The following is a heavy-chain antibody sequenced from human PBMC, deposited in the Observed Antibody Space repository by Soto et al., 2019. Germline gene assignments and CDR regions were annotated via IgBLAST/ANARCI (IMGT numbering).Heavy chain of an antibody. J-gene: IGHJ5*02. CDR2: ISGFNGNT. V-gene: IGHV1-18*01. Sequence: GASVKVSCKASGYTFNFYGITWVRQAPGQGLEWMGWISGFNGNTNYAADLQGRVTMTTDTSTSTAYMELRSLRSDDTAVYYCARDLPLWFGELSPNNNWFDPWGQGTLVTVSS. CDR1: GYTFNFYG. D-gene: IGHD3-10*01. CDR3: ARDLPLWFGELSPNNNWFDP.